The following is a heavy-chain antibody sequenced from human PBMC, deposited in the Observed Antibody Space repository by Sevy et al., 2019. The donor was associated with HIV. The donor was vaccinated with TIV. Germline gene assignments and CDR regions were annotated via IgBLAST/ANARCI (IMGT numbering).Heavy chain of an antibody. Sequence: SLRLSCTTSGFPFDDYAMNWIRQAPGKGLEWVAFIRSKAYGGTTEYAASVKGRFTISRDDSKSITYLQMNSLKTEDTGVYYCTRNRGWELLTYHYYDMDVWGKGTTVTVSS. CDR1: GFPFDDYA. D-gene: IGHD1-26*01. V-gene: IGHV3-49*03. J-gene: IGHJ6*03. CDR2: IRSKAYGGTT. CDR3: TRNRGWELLTYHYYDMDV.